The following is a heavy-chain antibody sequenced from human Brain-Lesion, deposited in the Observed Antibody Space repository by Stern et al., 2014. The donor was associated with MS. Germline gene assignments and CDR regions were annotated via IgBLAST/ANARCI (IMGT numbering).Heavy chain of an antibody. V-gene: IGHV3-74*02. Sequence: VQLMQSGGGLVQPGGSLRLSCAASGFTFRNYWMHWVRQAPGKGLVWVSRVNNDGRRTSYADSVKGRFTMSRDNAKNTLYLQMNSLRVEDTAIYYCARGERWFDSWGQGTLVTVSS. CDR3: ARGERWFDS. CDR1: GFTFRNYW. J-gene: IGHJ5*01. D-gene: IGHD3-10*01. CDR2: VNNDGRRT.